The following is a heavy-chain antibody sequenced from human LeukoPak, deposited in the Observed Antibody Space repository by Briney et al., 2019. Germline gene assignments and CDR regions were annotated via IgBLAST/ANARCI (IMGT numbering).Heavy chain of an antibody. CDR1: GYTFTSYA. J-gene: IGHJ4*02. CDR2: INAGNGNT. V-gene: IGHV1-3*01. D-gene: IGHD1-26*01. Sequence: ASVKVSCKASGYTFTSYAMHWVRQAPGQRLEWMGWINAGNGNTKYSQKFQGRVTITRDTSASTAHMELSSLRSEDTAVYYCARDHVGATTFDYWGQGTLVTVSS. CDR3: ARDHVGATTFDY.